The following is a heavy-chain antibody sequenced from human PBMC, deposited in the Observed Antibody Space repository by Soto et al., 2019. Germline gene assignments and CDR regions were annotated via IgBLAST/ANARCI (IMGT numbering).Heavy chain of an antibody. CDR3: VAGPDRAKSAY. CDR1: GGSINDYY. CDR2: GLRPDYT. Sequence: SSETLSLACSVSGGSINDYYWSWARQPPGKGLEWSAYGLRPDYTGYNPSLRNRVTISSDTSKNQFSLRLISVTAADTAVYYCVAGPDRAKSAYWGQGTLVTVSS. V-gene: IGHV4-59*01. J-gene: IGHJ4*01.